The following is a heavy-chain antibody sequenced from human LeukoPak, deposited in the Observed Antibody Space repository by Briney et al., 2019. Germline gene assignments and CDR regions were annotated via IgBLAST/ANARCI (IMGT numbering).Heavy chain of an antibody. Sequence: SETLSLTCTVSGGSISTYYWTWIRQPPGKGLEWIGYISYSGSTNYNPSLKSRVTFSVDTSKSQFSLKLTSVTAADTAVYYCARQNFVVVTAIRIFDYWGQGTLVTVSS. D-gene: IGHD2-21*02. J-gene: IGHJ4*02. V-gene: IGHV4-59*08. CDR3: ARQNFVVVTAIRIFDY. CDR1: GGSISTYY. CDR2: ISYSGST.